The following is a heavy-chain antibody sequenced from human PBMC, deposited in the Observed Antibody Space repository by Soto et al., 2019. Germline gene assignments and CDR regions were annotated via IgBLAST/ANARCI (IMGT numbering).Heavy chain of an antibody. Sequence: GGSLRLSCAASGFTFSSYGMHWVRQAPGKGLEWVSYIGIGSSTKYYADSVKGRFTISRDNAKNTLYLQMNSLRAEDTAVYYCARGDTRWFLHQPYFDYWGQGTLVTVSS. J-gene: IGHJ4*02. D-gene: IGHD2-15*01. CDR3: ARGDTRWFLHQPYFDY. CDR2: IGIGSSTK. CDR1: GFTFSSYG. V-gene: IGHV3-48*01.